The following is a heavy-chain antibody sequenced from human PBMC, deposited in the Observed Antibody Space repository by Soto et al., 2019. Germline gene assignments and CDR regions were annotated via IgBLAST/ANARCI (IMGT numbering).Heavy chain of an antibody. Sequence: SETLSLTCTVSGGSSSNSYWSWIRQPPGKGLEWIGHIFYTGSTNYKPSLKSRVTISLDTSKNQLSLNLTSVTAADTAVYYCVKEGFYDILTGYQYDVFEIWGQGTMVTVSS. V-gene: IGHV4-59*01. CDR1: GGSSSNSY. D-gene: IGHD3-9*01. CDR2: IFYTGST. CDR3: VKEGFYDILTGYQYDVFEI. J-gene: IGHJ3*02.